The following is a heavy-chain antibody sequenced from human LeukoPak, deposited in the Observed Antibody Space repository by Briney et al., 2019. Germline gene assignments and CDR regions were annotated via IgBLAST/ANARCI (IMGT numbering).Heavy chain of an antibody. CDR1: GFTFSSYG. CDR3: ARSLVVRATYPSG. J-gene: IGHJ4*02. D-gene: IGHD1-26*01. Sequence: PWGSLRLSSAASGFTFSSYGMTWVRQAPGKGLEWVSYISSSSSTIYYADSGKGRFTISRDNTKTSLYLQWNSLSAKDTAVCDCARSLVVRATYPSGWGQGTLVTV. V-gene: IGHV3-48*01. CDR2: ISSSSSTI.